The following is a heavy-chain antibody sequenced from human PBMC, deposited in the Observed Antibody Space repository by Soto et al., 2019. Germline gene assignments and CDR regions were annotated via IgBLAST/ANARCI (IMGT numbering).Heavy chain of an antibody. V-gene: IGHV5-51*01. CDR1: GYSFTTYW. J-gene: IGHJ4*02. Sequence: GESLKISCKASGYSFTTYWIGRVRQMPGKGLEWMGIIYPGDSDTRYSPSFQGQVTISADNSISTAYLQWSSMKASDSAMFYCARKDTAGNSVDFWGQGTLVTVYS. CDR3: ARKDTAGNSVDF. CDR2: IYPGDSDT. D-gene: IGHD6-13*01.